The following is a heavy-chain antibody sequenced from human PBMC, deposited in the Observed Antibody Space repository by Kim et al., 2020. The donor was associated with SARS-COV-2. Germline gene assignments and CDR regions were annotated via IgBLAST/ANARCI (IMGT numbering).Heavy chain of an antibody. V-gene: IGHV3-66*01. J-gene: IGHJ6*02. CDR3: ASKKGYCGSGSYCCGMDV. D-gene: IGHD3-10*01. Sequence: VKGRFTISRDNSKNTLYLQMNSLRAEDTAVYYCASKKGYCGSGSYCCGMDVWGQGTTVTVS.